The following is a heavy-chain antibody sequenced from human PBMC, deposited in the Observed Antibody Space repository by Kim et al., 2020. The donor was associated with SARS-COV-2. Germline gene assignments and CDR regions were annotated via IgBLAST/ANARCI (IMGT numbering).Heavy chain of an antibody. V-gene: IGHV3-33*01. CDR1: GFTFSSYG. D-gene: IGHD4-17*01. CDR2: IWYDGSNK. J-gene: IGHJ4*02. CDR3: GAHDYGDYVFDY. Sequence: GGSLRLSCAASGFTFSSYGMHWVRQAPGKGLEWVAVIWYDGSNKYYADSVKGRFTISRDNSKNTLYLQMNSLRAEDTAVYYCGAHDYGDYVFDYWGQGTLVTVSS.